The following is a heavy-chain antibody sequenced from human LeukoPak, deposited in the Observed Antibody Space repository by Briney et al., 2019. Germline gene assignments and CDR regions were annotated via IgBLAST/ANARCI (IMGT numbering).Heavy chain of an antibody. V-gene: IGHV3-23*01. J-gene: IGHJ4*02. CDR3: AKDRAVGFHDY. CDR2: ISGSGGST. CDR1: GFTFSSYG. D-gene: IGHD4-23*01. Sequence: GGTLRLSCAASGFTFSSYGMSWVRQAPGKGLEWVSAISGSGGSTYYADSVKGRFTISRDNSKNTLYLQMNSLRAEDTAVYYCAKDRAVGFHDYWGQGTLVTVSS.